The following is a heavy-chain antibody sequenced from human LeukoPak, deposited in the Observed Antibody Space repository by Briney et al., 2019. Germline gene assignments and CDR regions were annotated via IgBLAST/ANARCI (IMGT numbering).Heavy chain of an antibody. CDR2: IYPGDSDT. CDR1: GYSFTSYW. V-gene: IGHV5-51*01. CDR3: ARQSYYGSGSYYFNY. J-gene: IGHJ4*02. D-gene: IGHD3-10*01. Sequence: GESLKISCQGSGYSFTSYWIGWVRQMPGKGLEWMGIIYPGDSDTRYSPSFQGQVTISADKSISTAYLQWSSLKASDTAMYYCARQSYYGSGSYYFNYWGQGTLVTVSS.